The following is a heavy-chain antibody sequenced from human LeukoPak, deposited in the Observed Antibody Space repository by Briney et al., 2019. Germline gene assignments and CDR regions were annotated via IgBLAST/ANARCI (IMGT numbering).Heavy chain of an antibody. CDR2: IYSGGTA. CDR1: GFTVSNNY. CDR3: AKGGDH. Sequence: PGGSLRLSCAASGFTVSNNYMSWVRQAPGKGLEWVSVIYSGGTANYADSVKGRFTVSRDNAKNSLYLQMNSLRAEDTAVYYCAKGGDHWGQGTLVTVSS. J-gene: IGHJ4*02. V-gene: IGHV3-53*01. D-gene: IGHD3-16*01.